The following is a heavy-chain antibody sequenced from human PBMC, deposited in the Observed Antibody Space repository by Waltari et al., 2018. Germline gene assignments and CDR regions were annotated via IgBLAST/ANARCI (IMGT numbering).Heavy chain of an antibody. D-gene: IGHD1-26*01. Sequence: QVQLQQWGAGLLKPSETLSLTCAVYGGSFSGYYWSWIRQPPGKGLEWIGEINHSGSTNYNPSLKSRVTISVDTSKNQFSLKLGSVTAADTAVYYCARADSGAPNPKYFDYWGQGTLVTVSS. J-gene: IGHJ4*02. CDR1: GGSFSGYY. CDR3: ARADSGAPNPKYFDY. V-gene: IGHV4-34*01. CDR2: INHSGST.